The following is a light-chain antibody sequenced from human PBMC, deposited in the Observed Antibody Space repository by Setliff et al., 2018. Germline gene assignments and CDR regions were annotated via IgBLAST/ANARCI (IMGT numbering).Light chain of an antibody. Sequence: QSALTQPASVSGSPEQSITISCTGEFGAYGSAYVSWYQQHPDKAPKLIIYDVNNRPSGISHRFSGSNSANTASLTISGLQAEDEAVCASKTGPGTYVFGTGTKGTVL. CDR1: FGAYGSAY. V-gene: IGLV2-14*03. CDR3: KTGPGTYV. CDR2: DVN. J-gene: IGLJ1*01.